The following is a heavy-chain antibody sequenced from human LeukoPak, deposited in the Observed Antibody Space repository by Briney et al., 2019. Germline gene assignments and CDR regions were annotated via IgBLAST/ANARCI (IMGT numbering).Heavy chain of an antibody. CDR2: INTDESST. V-gene: IGHV3-74*01. J-gene: IGHJ4*02. CDR1: GFTFSSYW. Sequence: GGSLRLSCEASGFTFSSYWMHWVPQAPGKGLVWVSRINTDESSTSYADSVRGRFTISRDNAKNTLYLQMNSLRAEDTAVYYCAAGVSLYYWGQGTLVTVSS. D-gene: IGHD3-3*01. CDR3: AAGVSLYY.